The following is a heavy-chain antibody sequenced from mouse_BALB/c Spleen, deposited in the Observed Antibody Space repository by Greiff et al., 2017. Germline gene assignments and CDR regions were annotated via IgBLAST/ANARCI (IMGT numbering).Heavy chain of an antibody. CDR3: ARQTGTGAMDD. D-gene: IGHD4-1*01. CDR1: GFAFSSYD. V-gene: IGHV5-12-1*01. J-gene: IGHJ4*01. Sequence: EVKLMESGGGLVKPGGSLKLSCAASGFAFSSYDMSWVRQTPEKRLEWVAYISSGGGSTYYPDTVKGRFTISRDNAKNTLYLQMSSLKSEDTAMYYCARQTGTGAMDDWGQGTSVTVSS. CDR2: ISSGGGST.